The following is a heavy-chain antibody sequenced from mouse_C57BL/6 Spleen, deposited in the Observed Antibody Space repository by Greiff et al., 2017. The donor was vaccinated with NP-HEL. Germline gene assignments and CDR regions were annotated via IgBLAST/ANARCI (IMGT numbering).Heavy chain of an antibody. D-gene: IGHD2-4*01. CDR2: IYPGDGDT. V-gene: IGHV1-80*01. CDR1: GYAFSSYW. Sequence: SGASVKISCKASGYAFSSYWMNWVKQRPGKGLEWIGQIYPGDGDTNYNGKFKGKATLTADKSSSTAYMQLSSLTSEDSAVYFCARGAVYYEYDEGDFVYRGESTTLTVSS. J-gene: IGHJ2*01. CDR3: ARGAVYYEYDEGDFVY.